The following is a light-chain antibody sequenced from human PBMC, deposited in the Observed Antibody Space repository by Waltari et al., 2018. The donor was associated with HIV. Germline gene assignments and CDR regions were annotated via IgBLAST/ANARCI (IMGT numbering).Light chain of an antibody. CDR1: SGDVGYYDY. CDR2: NVT. V-gene: IGLV2-11*01. J-gene: IGLJ1*01. CDR3: CSYAGRYTYV. Sequence: QSALTQPHLVSGSPGQPVTISCTGTSGDVGYYDYVSWYQHHPGEAPKPFIYNVTHRPSGGPVRFSGSKSGDTASLTISGLQAEDEADYFCCSYAGRYTYVFGTWTKVTVL.